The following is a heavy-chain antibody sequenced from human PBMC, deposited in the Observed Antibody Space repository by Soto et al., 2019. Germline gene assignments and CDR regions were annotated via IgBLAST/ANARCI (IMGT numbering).Heavy chain of an antibody. D-gene: IGHD2-21*01. Sequence: QMHLVESGGGVVQPGKSLRLSCAASGFTFNRHPIHWVRQAPGKGLEWIAVISYDGSTKHSADSVKGRFDISRDNSENIVCMHIKSLIPEDTAVYYGAGDSRVYCAGGPSNGLDAWGQGTLVTVSS. J-gene: IGHJ5*02. CDR1: GFTFNRHP. V-gene: IGHV3-30*09. CDR3: AGDSRVYCAGGPSNGLDA. CDR2: ISYDGSTK.